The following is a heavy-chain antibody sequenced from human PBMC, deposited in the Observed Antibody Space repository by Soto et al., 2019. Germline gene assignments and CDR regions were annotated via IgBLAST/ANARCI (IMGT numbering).Heavy chain of an antibody. D-gene: IGHD2-21*02. V-gene: IGHV4-31*03. J-gene: IGHJ5*02. Sequence: QVQLQESGPGLVKPSQTLSLTCTVTGGSISSGGYYWSWIRQHPGKGLEWIGYIYYSGSTYYNPSLKSRVTISVDTSKNQFSLKLSSVTAADTAVYYCARDACGGDCYRFRRSPWFDPWGQGTLVTVSS. CDR3: ARDACGGDCYRFRRSPWFDP. CDR1: GGSISSGGYY. CDR2: IYYSGST.